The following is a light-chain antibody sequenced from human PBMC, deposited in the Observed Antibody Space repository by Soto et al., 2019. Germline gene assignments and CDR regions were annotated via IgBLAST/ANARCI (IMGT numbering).Light chain of an antibody. V-gene: IGKV1-5*03. CDR1: QSISSW. CDR3: QQYNSNPLT. CDR2: KAS. J-gene: IGKJ4*01. Sequence: DIQMTQSPSTLSASVGDRVTITCRASQSISSWLAWYQQKPGKAPKLLIYKASSLESGVPSRFSGSGSGTEFTLTIISLQPDDFATYYCQQYNSNPLTFGGGTKVEIK.